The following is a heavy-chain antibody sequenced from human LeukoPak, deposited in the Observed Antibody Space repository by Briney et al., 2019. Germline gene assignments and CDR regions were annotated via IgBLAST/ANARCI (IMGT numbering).Heavy chain of an antibody. CDR2: IYSSGST. J-gene: IGHJ1*01. Sequence: PSETLSLTCSVSDVSISNNGRYWAWIRQSPGKGLEWIGRIYSSGSTNYNPSLKSRITISVDTSKNQFSLKLSSVTAADTAVYYCARDARLRYSSSWYEGNFQHWARAPWSPSPQ. D-gene: IGHD6-13*01. CDR1: DVSISNNGRY. CDR3: ARDARLRYSSSWYEGNFQH. V-gene: IGHV4-39*07.